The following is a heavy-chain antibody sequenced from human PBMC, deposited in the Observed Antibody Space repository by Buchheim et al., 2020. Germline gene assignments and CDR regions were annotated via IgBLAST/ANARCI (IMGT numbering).Heavy chain of an antibody. Sequence: EVQLVESGGGLVQPGGSLRLSCAASGFTVSSNYMSWVRQAPGKGLEWVSVIYSGGSTYYADSVKGRFTISRDNSKNTLYLQMNSLRAEDTAVYYCARDAYRTSWLLENYYYYGMDVWGQGTT. D-gene: IGHD2-2*01. CDR1: GFTVSSNY. J-gene: IGHJ6*02. CDR2: IYSGGST. V-gene: IGHV3-66*02. CDR3: ARDAYRTSWLLENYYYYGMDV.